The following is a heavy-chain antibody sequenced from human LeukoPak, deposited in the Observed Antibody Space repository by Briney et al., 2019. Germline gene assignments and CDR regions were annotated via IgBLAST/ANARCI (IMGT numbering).Heavy chain of an antibody. CDR1: GVTFSSYA. Sequence: ASVKVSCKASGVTFSSYAISLVRQAPGQGLEWMGGIIPIFGTANYAQKFQGRVTITADESTSTAYMELSSLRSEDTAVYYCARLSIAAAGRDDYWGQGTLVTVSS. CDR2: IIPIFGTA. CDR3: ARLSIAAAGRDDY. V-gene: IGHV1-69*13. D-gene: IGHD6-13*01. J-gene: IGHJ4*02.